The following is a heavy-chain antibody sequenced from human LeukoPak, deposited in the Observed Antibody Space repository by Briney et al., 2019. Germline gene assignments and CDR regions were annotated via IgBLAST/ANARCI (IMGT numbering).Heavy chain of an antibody. CDR2: IYSGGGT. CDR3: AKSSRDGYNFNWFDP. CDR1: GFTFSNTY. Sequence: GGSLRLSCAASGFTFSNTYMSWVRQAPGKGLEWVSLIYSGGGTYYADSVKGRFTISRDNSKNTLYLQMNSLRAEDTAVYYCAKSSRDGYNFNWFDPWGQGTLVTVSS. D-gene: IGHD5-24*01. V-gene: IGHV3-53*01. J-gene: IGHJ5*02.